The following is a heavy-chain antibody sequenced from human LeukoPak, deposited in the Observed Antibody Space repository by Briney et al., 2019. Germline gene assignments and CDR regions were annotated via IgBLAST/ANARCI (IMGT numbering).Heavy chain of an antibody. CDR3: ARDPRSSTSCRACYYYMDV. J-gene: IGHJ6*03. Sequence: SVKVSCKASGGTFSSYTISWVRQAPGQGLEWMGRIIPILGIANYAQKFQGRVAITAGESTSTAYMELSSLRSEDTAVYYCARDPRSSTSCRACYYYMDVWGKGTTVTVSS. CDR2: IIPILGIA. CDR1: GGTFSSYT. V-gene: IGHV1-69*04. D-gene: IGHD2-2*01.